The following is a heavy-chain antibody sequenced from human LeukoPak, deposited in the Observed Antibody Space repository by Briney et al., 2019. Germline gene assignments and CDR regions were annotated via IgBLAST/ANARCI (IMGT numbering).Heavy chain of an antibody. CDR1: GYTFTSYD. CDR3: PRGSRYEWELQPYAFDI. V-gene: IGHV1-8*01. J-gene: IGHJ3*02. CDR2: MNPNSGNT. Sequence: GASVKVSCKASGYTFTSYDINWVRQATGQGLEWMGWMNPNSGNTGYAQKVQGRVTMTRNTPKNTAYMELSSRRSEDTAVYYCPRGSRYEWELQPYAFDIWGQGTMVTVSS. D-gene: IGHD1-26*01.